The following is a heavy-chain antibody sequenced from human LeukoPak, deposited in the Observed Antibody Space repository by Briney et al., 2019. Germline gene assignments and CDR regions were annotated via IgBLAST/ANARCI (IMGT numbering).Heavy chain of an antibody. V-gene: IGHV1-2*02. CDR1: GYTFTDYY. D-gene: IGHD5-12*01. Sequence: ASVKVSCKASGYTFTDYYIHWVRQAPGQGLEWMGWINPNSGGTNFAQNFQGRVTLTRVTSISTAYMELSSLISEDTAVYYCASVYSGYDLCQLDYWGQGTLVAVSS. CDR3: ASVYSGYDLCQLDY. J-gene: IGHJ4*02. CDR2: INPNSGGT.